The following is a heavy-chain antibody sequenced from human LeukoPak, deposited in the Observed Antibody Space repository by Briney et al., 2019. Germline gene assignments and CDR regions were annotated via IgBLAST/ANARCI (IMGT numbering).Heavy chain of an antibody. CDR2: ISYDGSNK. Sequence: GGSLRLSCAVSGFTFSSYVMHWVRQAPGKGLEWVAVISYDGSNKYCADSVKGRFTISRDNAKNSLYLQMNSLRVEDTAVYYCASESLGYDAFDIWGQGTMVTVSS. J-gene: IGHJ3*02. CDR3: ASESLGYDAFDI. CDR1: GFTFSSYV. D-gene: IGHD7-27*01. V-gene: IGHV3-30*03.